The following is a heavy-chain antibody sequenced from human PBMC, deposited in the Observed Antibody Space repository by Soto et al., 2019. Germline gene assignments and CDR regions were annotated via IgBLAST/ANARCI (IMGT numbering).Heavy chain of an antibody. CDR2: IHPSGGGT. J-gene: IGHJ4*02. D-gene: IGHD2-21*02. Sequence: QVQLVQSGAEVKKPGASVKVSCKPSGYTFNTYYLHWVRQAPGQALEWMGVIHPSGGGTTYAQKFLGRVTVTRDTSTTTVFMELSSLRSDDTAVYYCARGGHIAVVTASFDYWGQGTLVTVSS. CDR1: GYTFNTYY. V-gene: IGHV1-46*02. CDR3: ARGGHIAVVTASFDY.